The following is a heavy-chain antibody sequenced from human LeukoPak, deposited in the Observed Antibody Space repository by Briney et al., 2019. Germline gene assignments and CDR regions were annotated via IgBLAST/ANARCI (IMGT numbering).Heavy chain of an antibody. CDR3: ARFIMTTVTTAFHDY. Sequence: SETLSLTCAVYGGSFSGYYWSWIRQPPGKGLEWIGYIYYSGSTNYNPSLKSRVTISVDTSKNQFSLKLSSVTAADTAVYYCARFIMTTVTTAFHDYWGQGTLVTVSS. V-gene: IGHV4-59*01. J-gene: IGHJ4*02. CDR1: GGSFSGYY. CDR2: IYYSGST. D-gene: IGHD4-17*01.